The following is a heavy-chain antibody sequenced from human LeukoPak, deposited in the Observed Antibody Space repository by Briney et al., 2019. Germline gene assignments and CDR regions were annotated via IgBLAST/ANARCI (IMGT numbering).Heavy chain of an antibody. V-gene: IGHV1-8*03. Sequence: GASVKVSCTASGYTFTSYDINWARQATGQGLEWMGWMNPNSGNTGYAQKFQGRVTITRNTSISTAYMELSSLRSEDTAVYYCARGPITIFGTPGSFDYWGQGTLVTVSS. J-gene: IGHJ4*02. CDR2: MNPNSGNT. CDR1: GYTFTSYD. CDR3: ARGPITIFGTPGSFDY. D-gene: IGHD3-3*01.